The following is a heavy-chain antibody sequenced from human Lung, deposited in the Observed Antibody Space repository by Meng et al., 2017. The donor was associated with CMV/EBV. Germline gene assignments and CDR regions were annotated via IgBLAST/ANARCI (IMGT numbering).Heavy chain of an antibody. Sequence: ASVXVSXKASGYTFIGYYIHWVRQAPGEGLEWMGWINPNPNRGGTIYGQKFQGRVTMTTDTSLSTAYMELRGLTSDDTAVYYCARVQFLETPNDADDLWGQGTMVTVSS. CDR2: INPNPNRGGT. V-gene: IGHV1-2*02. J-gene: IGHJ3*01. CDR1: GYTFIGYY. CDR3: ARVQFLETPNDADDL.